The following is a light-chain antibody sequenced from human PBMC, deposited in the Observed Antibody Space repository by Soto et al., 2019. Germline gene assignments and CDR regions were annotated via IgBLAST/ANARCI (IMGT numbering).Light chain of an antibody. CDR2: EVT. CDR3: CSDTGNDAYV. CDR1: SSDVGRYNF. J-gene: IGLJ1*01. V-gene: IGLV2-23*02. Sequence: QSVLTQPASVSGSPGRSITISCTGTSSDVGRYNFVSWYQQHPGKVHKLMIYEVTKRPSGVSNRFSGSKSGDTASLTISGLQAEDEADYYCCSDTGNDAYVFGPGTKVTVL.